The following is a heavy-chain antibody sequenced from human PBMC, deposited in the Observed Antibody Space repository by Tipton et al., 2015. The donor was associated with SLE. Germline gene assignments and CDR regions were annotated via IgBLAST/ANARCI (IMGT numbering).Heavy chain of an antibody. CDR3: ASRPPPPCDWPLDY. CDR1: GFTFSRHS. CDR2: IGHNSNI. V-gene: IGHV3-48*01. D-gene: IGHD2-21*02. Sequence: SLRLSCAASGFTFSRHSMNWVRQAPGKGLEWISYIGHNSNIYYADFVKGRFTISRDNAKNSMYLQMNSLRAEDTATYYCASRPPPPCDWPLDYWSQGTLVTVS. J-gene: IGHJ4*02.